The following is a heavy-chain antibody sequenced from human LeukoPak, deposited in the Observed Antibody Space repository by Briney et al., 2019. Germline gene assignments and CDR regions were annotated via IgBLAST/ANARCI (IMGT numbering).Heavy chain of an antibody. CDR2: INHSGST. J-gene: IGHJ4*02. CDR1: GGSFSGYY. V-gene: IGHV4-34*01. D-gene: IGHD5-24*01. Sequence: SETLSLTCAVYGGSFSGYYWSWIRQPPGKGLEWIGEINHSGSTNYNPSLKSRVTISVDTSKNQFSLKLSSVTAADTAVYYCARDTGHGYRTEFDYWGQGTLVTVSS. CDR3: ARDTGHGYRTEFDY.